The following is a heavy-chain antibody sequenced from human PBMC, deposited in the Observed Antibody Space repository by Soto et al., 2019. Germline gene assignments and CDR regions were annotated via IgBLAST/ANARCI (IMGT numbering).Heavy chain of an antibody. Sequence: TSETLSLTCTVSVGSISSYYWSWIRQPPGKGLEWIGYIYYSGSTNYNPSLKSRVTISVDTSKNQFSLKLSSVTAADTAVYYCARDLVLEWSRGWFDPWGQGTLVTVS. J-gene: IGHJ5*02. D-gene: IGHD3-3*01. CDR2: IYYSGST. CDR3: ARDLVLEWSRGWFDP. V-gene: IGHV4-59*01. CDR1: VGSISSYY.